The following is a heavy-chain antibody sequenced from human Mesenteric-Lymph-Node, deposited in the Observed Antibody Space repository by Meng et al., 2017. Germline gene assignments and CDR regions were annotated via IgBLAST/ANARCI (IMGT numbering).Heavy chain of an antibody. V-gene: IGHV3-15*01. CDR3: TTGQSGYSFY. J-gene: IGHJ4*02. CDR1: GFTFSNAW. D-gene: IGHD5-18*01. CDR2: IKSKTDGGTT. Sequence: GESLKISCAASGFTFSNAWMSWVRQAPGKGLEWVGRIKSKTDGGTTDYAAPVKGRFTISRDDSKNTLYLQMNSLKTEDTAVYYCTTGQSGYSFYWGQGTLVTVSS.